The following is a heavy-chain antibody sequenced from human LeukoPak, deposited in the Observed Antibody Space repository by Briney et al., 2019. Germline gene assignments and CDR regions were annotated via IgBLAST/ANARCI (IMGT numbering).Heavy chain of an antibody. Sequence: SETLSLTCTVSGGSISSGSYYWGWIRQPAGKGLEWIGRIYTSGSTNYNPSLKSRVTISIDTFKNQFSLKLSSVTAADTAVYYCASGAPRSGFYWGQGTLVTVSS. CDR2: IYTSGST. D-gene: IGHD5-18*01. V-gene: IGHV4-61*02. J-gene: IGHJ4*02. CDR3: ASGAPRSGFY. CDR1: GGSISSGSYY.